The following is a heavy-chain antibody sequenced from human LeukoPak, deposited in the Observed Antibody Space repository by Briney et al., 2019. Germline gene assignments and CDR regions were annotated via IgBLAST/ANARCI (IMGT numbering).Heavy chain of an antibody. CDR2: ISSSSSYI. CDR1: GFTFSSYA. J-gene: IGHJ4*02. CDR3: AKDMVGAFDY. Sequence: GRSLRLSCAASGFTFSSYAMHWVRQAPGKGLEWVSSISSSSSYIYYADSVKGRFTISRDNAKNSLYLQMNSLRAEDTALYYCAKDMVGAFDYWGQGTLVTVSS. V-gene: IGHV3-21*04. D-gene: IGHD1-26*01.